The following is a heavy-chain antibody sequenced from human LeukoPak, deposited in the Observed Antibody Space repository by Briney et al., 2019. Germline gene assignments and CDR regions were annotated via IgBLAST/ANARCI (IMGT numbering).Heavy chain of an antibody. J-gene: IGHJ3*02. CDR3: AGRLYDAFDI. CDR2: IFHSGST. CDR1: GYSISSGYY. V-gene: IGHV4-38-2*01. Sequence: PSETLSLTCAVSGYSISSGYYWGWFRRPPGKGRGWSGSIFHSGSTYYNTSLKRRVTITVDTSKNQFSLKLSSVTAADTAVYYCAGRLYDAFDIWGQGTMVTVSS.